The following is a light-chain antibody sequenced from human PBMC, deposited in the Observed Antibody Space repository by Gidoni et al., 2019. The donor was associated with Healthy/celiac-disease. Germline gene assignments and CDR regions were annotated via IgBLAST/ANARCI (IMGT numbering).Light chain of an antibody. CDR2: KAS. J-gene: IGKJ4*01. Sequence: DIQMTQSPSTLSASVGDRVTITCRASQSISSWLAWYQQKPGKAPKLLIYKASSLESGVPSRFSGSGSGTEFTLTISSLQPDDFATYYCQQYNSYSPRTFXGXTKVEIK. CDR1: QSISSW. CDR3: QQYNSYSPRT. V-gene: IGKV1-5*03.